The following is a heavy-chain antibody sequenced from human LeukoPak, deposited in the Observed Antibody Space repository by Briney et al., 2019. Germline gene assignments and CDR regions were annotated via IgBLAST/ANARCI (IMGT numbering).Heavy chain of an antibody. CDR3: ARGKDYGDLSDD. V-gene: IGHV4-59*01. CDR1: GGSISSYY. Sequence: PSETLSLTCTVSGGSISSYYWSWIRQPPGKGLEWIGYIYYSGSTNYNPSLKSRVTISVDTSKNQFSLKLSSVTAADTAVYYCARGKDYGDLSDDWGQGTLVTVSS. D-gene: IGHD4-17*01. J-gene: IGHJ4*02. CDR2: IYYSGST.